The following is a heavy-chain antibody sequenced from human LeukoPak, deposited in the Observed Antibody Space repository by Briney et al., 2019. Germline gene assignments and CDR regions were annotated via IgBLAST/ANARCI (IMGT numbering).Heavy chain of an antibody. CDR1: GFTFSSYN. V-gene: IGHV3-66*01. Sequence: GGSLRLSCVASGFTFSSYNMHWVRQAPGKGLEWVSVIYSGGSTYYADSVKGRFTISRDNSKNTLYLQMNSLRAEDTAVYYCYSMIVVEIRVINDYWGQGTLVTVSS. CDR3: YSMIVVEIRVINDY. D-gene: IGHD3-22*01. CDR2: IYSGGST. J-gene: IGHJ4*02.